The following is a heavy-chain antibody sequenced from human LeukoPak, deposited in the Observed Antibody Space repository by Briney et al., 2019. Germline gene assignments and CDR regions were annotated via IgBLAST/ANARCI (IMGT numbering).Heavy chain of an antibody. D-gene: IGHD5-12*01. CDR3: ARVRGSYSSDY. J-gene: IGHJ4*02. CDR1: GFTFSDYY. CDR2: ISKDGRTM. V-gene: IGHV3-11*01. Sequence: GGSLRLSCAASGFTFSDYYMSWIRQAPGKGLEWVSFISKDGRTMSYADSAKGRFTISRDNAKNSLYLQMNSLTADDTAVYFCARVRGSYSSDYWGQGTLVTAS.